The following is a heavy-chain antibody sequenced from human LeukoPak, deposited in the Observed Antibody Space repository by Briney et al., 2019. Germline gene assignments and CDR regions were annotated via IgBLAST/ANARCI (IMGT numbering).Heavy chain of an antibody. D-gene: IGHD5-18*01. Sequence: SETLSLTCTVSGGSISSSSYYWGWIRQPPGKGLEWIGYIYYSGSTNYNPSLKSRVTISVDTSKNQFSLKLSSVTAADTAVYYCARPGVGSGRYGAFDIWGQGTMVTVSS. CDR1: GGSISSSSYY. CDR3: ARPGVGSGRYGAFDI. J-gene: IGHJ3*02. V-gene: IGHV4-61*05. CDR2: IYYSGST.